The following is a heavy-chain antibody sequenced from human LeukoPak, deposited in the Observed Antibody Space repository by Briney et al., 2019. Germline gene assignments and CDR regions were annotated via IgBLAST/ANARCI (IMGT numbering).Heavy chain of an antibody. CDR3: ATVSMVRGVMDV. Sequence: VASVKVSCKVSGYTLTELSMHWVRQAPGKGLEWMGGFDPEDGETIYAQKFQGRVTMTEDTSTDTAYMELSSLRSEDTAVYYCATVSMVRGVMDVWGQGTTVTVSS. D-gene: IGHD3-10*01. J-gene: IGHJ6*02. CDR2: FDPEDGET. V-gene: IGHV1-24*01. CDR1: GYTLTELS.